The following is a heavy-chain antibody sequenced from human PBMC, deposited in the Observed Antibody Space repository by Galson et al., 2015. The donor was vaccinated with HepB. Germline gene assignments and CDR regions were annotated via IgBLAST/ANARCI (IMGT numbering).Heavy chain of an antibody. J-gene: IGHJ4*02. CDR2: ISYDGSNK. CDR3: AKDREGLWGGYFDY. V-gene: IGHV3-30*18. CDR1: GFTFSSYG. Sequence: SLRLSCAASGFTFSSYGMHWVRQAPGKGLEWVAVISYDGSNKYYADSVKGRFTISRDNSKNTLYLQMNSLRAEDTAVYYCAKDREGLWGGYFDYWGQGTLVTVSS. D-gene: IGHD5-18*01.